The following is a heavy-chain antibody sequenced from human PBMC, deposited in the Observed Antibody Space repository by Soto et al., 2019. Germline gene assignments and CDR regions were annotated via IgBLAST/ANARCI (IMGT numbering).Heavy chain of an antibody. CDR3: ARARCSSGQCYYFDY. V-gene: IGHV3-64*02. CDR2: ISRSGDRT. Sequence: EVQLVESGEGLVQPGGSLRLSCAASGFTFSSYNIHWIRQAPGKGLEFVSAISRSGDRTYDADSVKGRFTITRDNSKNTVXXQMGSLRAEDMAVYYXARARCSSGQCYYFDYWGRGAMVSVSS. J-gene: IGHJ4*02. D-gene: IGHD2-15*01. CDR1: GFTFSSYN.